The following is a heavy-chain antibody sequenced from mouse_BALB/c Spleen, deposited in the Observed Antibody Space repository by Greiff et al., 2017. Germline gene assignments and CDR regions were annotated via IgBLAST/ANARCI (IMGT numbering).Heavy chain of an antibody. D-gene: IGHD2-1*01. Sequence: DVQLVESGGGLVKPGGSLKLSCAASGFTFSSYAMSWVRQTPEKRLEWVASISSGGSTYYPDSVKGRFTISRDNARNILYLQMSSLRSEDTAMYYCARGGYGNYVAYWGQGTLVTVSA. V-gene: IGHV5-6-5*01. J-gene: IGHJ3*01. CDR3: ARGGYGNYVAY. CDR1: GFTFSSYA. CDR2: ISSGGST.